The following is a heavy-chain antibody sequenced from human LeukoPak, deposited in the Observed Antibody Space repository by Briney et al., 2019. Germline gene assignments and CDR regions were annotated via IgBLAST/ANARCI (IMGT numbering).Heavy chain of an antibody. CDR3: AKDMSDSSGYIDY. J-gene: IGHJ4*02. D-gene: IGHD3-22*01. CDR1: GFTFSSYA. CDR2: ISYDGSNK. Sequence: GGSLRLSCAASGFTFSSYAMHWVRRAPGKGLEWVAVISYDGSNKYYADSVKGRFTISRDNSKNTLYLQMNSLRPEDTAVYYCAKDMSDSSGYIDYWGQGTLVTVSS. V-gene: IGHV3-30-3*01.